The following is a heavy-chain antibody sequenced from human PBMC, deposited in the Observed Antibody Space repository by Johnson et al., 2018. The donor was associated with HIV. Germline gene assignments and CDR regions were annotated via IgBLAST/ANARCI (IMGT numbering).Heavy chain of an antibody. CDR2: INWNGDST. J-gene: IGHJ3*02. CDR3: ARGTFGMVAYVKAFDI. V-gene: IGHV3-20*04. D-gene: IGHD1-26*01. Sequence: VQLVESGGGVVRPGGSLRLSCAASGFTFDDYGMSWVRQAPGKGLEWVSGINWNGDSTDYADSVKGRLTISRDNAKDTLYLRMNNLRAEDTAMYYCARGTFGMVAYVKAFDIWGQGTMVTVSS. CDR1: GFTFDDYG.